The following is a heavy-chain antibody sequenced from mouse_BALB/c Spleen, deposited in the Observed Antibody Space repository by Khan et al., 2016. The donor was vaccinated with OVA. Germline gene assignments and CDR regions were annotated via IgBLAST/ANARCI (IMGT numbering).Heavy chain of an antibody. V-gene: IGHV3-2*02. Sequence: EVQLQESGPGLVKPSQSLSLTCTVTGYSITSDYAWNWIRQFPGNKLEWMGYISKSGRTSYTPSLKSRFSITRDTSKNQFFLQLKSVTTEDTAADYCARSGSISTVVATNFDYWGQGTTLTVSS. CDR2: ISKSGRT. J-gene: IGHJ2*01. D-gene: IGHD1-1*01. CDR1: GYSITSDYA. CDR3: ARSGSISTVVATNFDY.